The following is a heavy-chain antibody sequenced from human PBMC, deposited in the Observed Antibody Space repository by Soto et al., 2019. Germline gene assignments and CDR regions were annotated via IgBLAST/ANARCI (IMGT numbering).Heavy chain of an antibody. CDR2: ISYDGSNK. J-gene: IGHJ4*02. CDR3: AKGKRARPAAMPPFDY. Sequence: QVQLVESGGGVVQPGRSLRLSCAASGFTFSSYGMHWVRQAPGKGLEWVAVISYDGSNKYYADSVKGRFTISRDNSKNALYLQMNSLRAEDTAVYYCAKGKRARPAAMPPFDYWGQGTLVTVSS. D-gene: IGHD2-2*01. V-gene: IGHV3-30*18. CDR1: GFTFSSYG.